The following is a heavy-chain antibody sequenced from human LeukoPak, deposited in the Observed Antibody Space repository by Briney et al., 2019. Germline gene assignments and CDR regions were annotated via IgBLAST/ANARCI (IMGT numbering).Heavy chain of an antibody. D-gene: IGHD1-26*01. Sequence: ASVKVSCKASGYTFTDYYLYWVRQAPGQGLEWMGWINPNNGGTNYAQKFQGRVTMTRDTSISTAYMELSRLRSDDTAVYYCASLGSGSYLVDYWGQGTLVTVSS. J-gene: IGHJ4*02. CDR2: INPNNGGT. CDR3: ASLGSGSYLVDY. V-gene: IGHV1-2*02. CDR1: GYTFTDYY.